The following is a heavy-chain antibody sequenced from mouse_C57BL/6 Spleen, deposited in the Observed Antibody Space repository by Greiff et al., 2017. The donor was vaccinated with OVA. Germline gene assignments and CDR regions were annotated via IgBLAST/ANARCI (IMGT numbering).Heavy chain of an antibody. CDR3: ARGIYYDYERYFDV. D-gene: IGHD2-4*01. CDR2: IYPGSGST. Sequence: QVHVKQPGAELVKPGASVKMSCKASGYTFTSYWITWVKQRPGQGLEWIGDIYPGSGSTNYNEKFKSKATLTVDTSSSTAYMQLSSLTSEDSAVYYCARGIYYDYERYFDVWGTGTTVTVSS. V-gene: IGHV1-55*01. CDR1: GYTFTSYW. J-gene: IGHJ1*03.